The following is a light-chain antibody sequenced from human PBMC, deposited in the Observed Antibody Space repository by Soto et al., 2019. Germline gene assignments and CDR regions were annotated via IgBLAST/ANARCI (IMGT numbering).Light chain of an antibody. CDR1: SNDVGIYNY. J-gene: IGLJ3*02. Sequence: QSALTQPASVSGSPGQSITISCTGTSNDVGIYNYVSWYQQHPGKAPKLMIYEVTNRPSGVSDRFSGSKSDNTVSLTISGLQAEDEADYYCSSYTISSTWVFGGGTKVTVL. V-gene: IGLV2-14*01. CDR2: EVT. CDR3: SSYTISSTWV.